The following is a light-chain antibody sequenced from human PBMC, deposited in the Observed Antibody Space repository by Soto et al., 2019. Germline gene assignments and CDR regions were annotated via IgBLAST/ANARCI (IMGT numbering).Light chain of an antibody. J-gene: IGKJ5*01. CDR3: QQRSNWPSIT. CDR1: QSVSRY. CDR2: DAS. V-gene: IGKV3-11*01. Sequence: ILLTQSPSTLSLSPGGRATLSCRASQSVSRYLAWYQQKPGQAPRLLIYDASNRATGIPARFSGSGSGTDFTLTISSLEHEDFAVHYCQQRSNWPSITFGQGTRLEIK.